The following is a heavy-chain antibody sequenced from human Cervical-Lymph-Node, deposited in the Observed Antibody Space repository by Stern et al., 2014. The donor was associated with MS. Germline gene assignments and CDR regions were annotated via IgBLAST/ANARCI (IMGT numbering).Heavy chain of an antibody. CDR3: ARDKMHAFDY. D-gene: IGHD2-8*01. CDR1: GYTFTCYG. V-gene: IGHV1-18*01. CDR2: ISADSGTT. Sequence: MQLVESGTEVKKPGASLIVSCKASGYTFTCYGISWVRQAPGQGLEWVGWISADSGTTKYAQNLRDRITLTRDTSTGTAYMELRTLRSEDTAVYYCARDKMHAFDYWGQGTLVSVSS. J-gene: IGHJ4*02.